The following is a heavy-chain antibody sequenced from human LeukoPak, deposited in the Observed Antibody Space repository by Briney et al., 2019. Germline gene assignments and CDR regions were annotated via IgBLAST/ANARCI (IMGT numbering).Heavy chain of an antibody. Sequence: ASVKVSCKVSGYTFTSYGISWVRQAPGQGLEWMGWISAYNGNTNYAQKLQGRVTMTTDTSTSTAYMELRSLRSDDTAVYYCARESLWFGELPFDYWGQGTLVTVSS. CDR1: GYTFTSYG. D-gene: IGHD3-10*01. CDR3: ARESLWFGELPFDY. J-gene: IGHJ4*02. CDR2: ISAYNGNT. V-gene: IGHV1-18*04.